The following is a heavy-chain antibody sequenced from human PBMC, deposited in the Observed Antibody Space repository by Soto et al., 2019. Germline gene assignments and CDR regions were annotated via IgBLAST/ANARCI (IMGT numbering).Heavy chain of an antibody. Sequence: QLQLQESGPGLVKPSETLSLTCTVSGGSISSSSYYWGWIRQPPGKGLEWIGSIYYSGSTYYNPSLKSRVTISVDTSKNQFSLKLSSVTAADTAVYYCASPRGYATNYFAYWGQGTLVTVSS. D-gene: IGHD2-2*01. V-gene: IGHV4-39*01. CDR1: GGSISSSSYY. J-gene: IGHJ4*02. CDR2: IYYSGST. CDR3: ASPRGYATNYFAY.